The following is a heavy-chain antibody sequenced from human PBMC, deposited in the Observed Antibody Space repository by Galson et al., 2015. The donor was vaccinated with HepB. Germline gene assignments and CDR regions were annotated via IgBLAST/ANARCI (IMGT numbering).Heavy chain of an antibody. J-gene: IGHJ6*03. Sequence: SVKVSCKASGYTFTSYGISWVRQAPGQGLEWMGWISGYNGNTNYAQKLLGRLTMTTDTSTTTAYMELRSLRSDYTAVYYCAADRLGWGPSRYYYYYMDVWGKGATGTVSS. CDR1: GYTFTSYG. D-gene: IGHD2-2*01. CDR3: AADRLGWGPSRYYYYYMDV. V-gene: IGHV1-18*01. CDR2: ISGYNGNT.